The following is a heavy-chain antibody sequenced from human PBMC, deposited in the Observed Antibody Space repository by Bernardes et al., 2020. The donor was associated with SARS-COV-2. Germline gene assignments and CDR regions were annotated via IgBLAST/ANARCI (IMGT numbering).Heavy chain of an antibody. CDR1: GFTFDDYA. Sequence: GGSLRLSCAASGFTFDDYAMHWVRQAPGKGLEWVSGISWNSGSIGYADSVKGRFTISRDNAKNSLYLQMNSLRAEDTALYYCAKVYSSSWYGDYWGQGTLVTVSS. J-gene: IGHJ4*02. V-gene: IGHV3-9*01. CDR3: AKVYSSSWYGDY. CDR2: ISWNSGSI. D-gene: IGHD6-13*01.